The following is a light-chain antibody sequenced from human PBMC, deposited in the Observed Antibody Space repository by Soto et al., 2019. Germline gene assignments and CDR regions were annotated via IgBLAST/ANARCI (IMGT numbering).Light chain of an antibody. CDR2: EGS. V-gene: IGLV2-23*01. CDR1: SSDVGSYNL. CDR3: CSYAGSSSHVV. J-gene: IGLJ2*01. Sequence: QSALTQPASVSGSPGQSITISCTGTSSDVGSYNLVSWYQQHPGKAPKLMIYEGSKRPSGVSNRFSGSKSGNTASLTISGLQAEDGADYYCCSYAGSSSHVVFGGGTKLTV.